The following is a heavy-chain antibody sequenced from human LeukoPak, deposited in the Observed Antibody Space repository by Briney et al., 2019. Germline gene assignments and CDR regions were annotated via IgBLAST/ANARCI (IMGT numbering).Heavy chain of an antibody. Sequence: ASVKVSCKASGYTFTGYYMHWVRQAPGQGLEWMGWINSNSGGTNYAQKFQGRVTMTRDTSISTAYMELSRLRSDDTAVYYCARSPRGLPRYFDYWGQGTLVTVSS. D-gene: IGHD4-17*01. V-gene: IGHV1-2*02. CDR3: ARSPRGLPRYFDY. J-gene: IGHJ4*02. CDR1: GYTFTGYY. CDR2: INSNSGGT.